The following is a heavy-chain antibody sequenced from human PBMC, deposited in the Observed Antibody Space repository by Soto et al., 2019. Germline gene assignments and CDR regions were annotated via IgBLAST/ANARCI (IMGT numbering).Heavy chain of an antibody. J-gene: IGHJ4*02. CDR2: INPNSGGT. CDR1: GYTFTGYY. Sequence: ASVKVSCKASGYTFTGYYMHWVRQAPGQGIEWMGWINPNSGGTNYAQKFQGWVTMTRDTSISTAYMELSRLRSDDTAVYYCARADHCGGDCYSFDYWGQGTLVTVSS. V-gene: IGHV1-2*04. CDR3: ARADHCGGDCYSFDY. D-gene: IGHD2-21*02.